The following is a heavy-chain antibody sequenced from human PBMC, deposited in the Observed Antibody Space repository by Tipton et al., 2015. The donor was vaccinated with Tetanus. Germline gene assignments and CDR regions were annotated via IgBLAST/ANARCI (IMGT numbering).Heavy chain of an antibody. V-gene: IGHV3-30-3*01. CDR3: ARDRQVVITAYYFDY. J-gene: IGHJ4*02. CDR2: ISYDGNAN. Sequence: SLRLSCAASGFSVSRKYMTWVRQAPGKGLEWVAVISYDGNANSYGDSVKGRFTISRDNSKNTLYLQMNSLRPEDTAVYYCARDRQVVITAYYFDYWGQGTLVTVSS. D-gene: IGHD3-22*01. CDR1: GFSVSRKY.